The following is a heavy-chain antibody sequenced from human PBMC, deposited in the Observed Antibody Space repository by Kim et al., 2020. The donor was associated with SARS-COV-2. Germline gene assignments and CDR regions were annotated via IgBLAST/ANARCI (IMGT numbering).Heavy chain of an antibody. D-gene: IGHD3-3*01. J-gene: IGHJ4*02. Sequence: YADSVKGRFTISRDNSKNTLYLQMNSLRAEDTAVYYCAKIEDFWSGKGDYWGQGTLVTVSS. V-gene: IGHV3-23*01. CDR3: AKIEDFWSGKGDY.